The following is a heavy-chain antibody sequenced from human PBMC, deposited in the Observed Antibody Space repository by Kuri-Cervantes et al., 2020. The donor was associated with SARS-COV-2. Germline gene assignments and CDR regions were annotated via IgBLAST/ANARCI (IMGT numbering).Heavy chain of an antibody. CDR3: ARIYSGYDYRY. J-gene: IGHJ4*02. Sequence: ASVKVSCKASGGTFSRYAISWVRQATGQGLEWMGWMNPNSGNTGYAQKFQGRVTMTRNTSISTAYMELSSLRSEDTAVYYCARIYSGYDYRYWGQGPLGPVSS. D-gene: IGHD5-12*01. CDR2: MNPNSGNT. CDR1: GGTFSRYA. V-gene: IGHV1-8*01.